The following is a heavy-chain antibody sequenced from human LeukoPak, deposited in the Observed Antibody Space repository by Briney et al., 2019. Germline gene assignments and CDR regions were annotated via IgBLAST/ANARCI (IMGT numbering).Heavy chain of an antibody. D-gene: IGHD3-3*01. CDR2: INHSGST. V-gene: IGHV4-34*01. J-gene: IGHJ4*02. CDR3: ASRSFWSGYYPFDY. CDR1: GGSFSGYY. Sequence: SKTLSLTCAVYGGSFSGYYWSWIRQPPGKGLEWIGEINHSGSTNYNPSLKSRVTISVDTSKNQFSLKLSSVTAADTAVYYCASRSFWSGYYPFDYWGQGTLVTVSS.